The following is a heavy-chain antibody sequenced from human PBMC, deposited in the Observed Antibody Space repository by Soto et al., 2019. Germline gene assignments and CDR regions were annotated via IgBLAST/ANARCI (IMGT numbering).Heavy chain of an antibody. V-gene: IGHV1-69*13. D-gene: IGHD3-3*01. Sequence: SVKVSCKASGGTFSSYAISWVRQAPGQGLEWMGGIIPIFGTANYAQKFQGRVTITADESTSTAYMELSSLRSEDTAVYYCARDYDFWSGYVANLSILEHYPHYAMDFWGPGTTVTVSS. CDR2: IIPIFGTA. CDR1: GGTFSSYA. J-gene: IGHJ6*02. CDR3: ARDYDFWSGYVANLSILEHYPHYAMDF.